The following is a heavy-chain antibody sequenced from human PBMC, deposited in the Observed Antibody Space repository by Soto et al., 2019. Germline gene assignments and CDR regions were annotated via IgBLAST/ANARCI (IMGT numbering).Heavy chain of an antibody. CDR1: GGSISSSGYS. J-gene: IGHJ6*02. D-gene: IGHD1-1*01. V-gene: IGHV4-30-2*01. CDR2: IYHGGST. CDR3: AIATDRFLDYYYGVDV. Sequence: QLQLQESGSGLVKPSQTLSLTCGVSGGSISSSGYSWNWIRQPPGKGLEWIGYIYHGGSTYYNPSLESRVTISVDRSKTQFSLKLASVTAADTAVYYCAIATDRFLDYYYGVDVWGQGTTVTVSS.